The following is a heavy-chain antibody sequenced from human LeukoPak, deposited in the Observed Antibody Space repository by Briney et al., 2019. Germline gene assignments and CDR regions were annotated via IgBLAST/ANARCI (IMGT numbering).Heavy chain of an antibody. J-gene: IGHJ3*02. Sequence: ESLQISFKGSGYSFTNYWIAWVRQMPGKGLEWMGIIYPDDSDTRYSPSFQGQVTISADKSISTAYLQWSSLKASDTAMYYCARIWLRAFDIWGQGTMVTVSS. CDR2: IYPDDSDT. CDR3: ARIWLRAFDI. CDR1: GYSFTNYW. V-gene: IGHV5-51*01. D-gene: IGHD3-16*01.